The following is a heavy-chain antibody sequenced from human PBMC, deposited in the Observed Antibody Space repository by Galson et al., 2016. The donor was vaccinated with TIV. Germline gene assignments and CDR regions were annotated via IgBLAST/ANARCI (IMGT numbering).Heavy chain of an antibody. CDR2: IYNSGST. V-gene: IGHV4-31*03. J-gene: IGHJ1*01. D-gene: IGHD1-26*01. CDR1: GGSISSGGFY. Sequence: TLSLTCNVSGGSISSGGFYWSWIRQHPGKGLEWIGYIYNSGSTYYKPSLKSRVTISVDTSTNQFSLILSSVTAADTAVYYCARWAASGSYCQYFHHWGQGTLVTVSS. CDR3: ARWAASGSYCQYFHH.